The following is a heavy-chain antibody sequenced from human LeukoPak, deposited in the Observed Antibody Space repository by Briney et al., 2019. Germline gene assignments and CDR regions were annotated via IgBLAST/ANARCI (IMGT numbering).Heavy chain of an antibody. D-gene: IGHD2-2*01. V-gene: IGHV3-23*01. Sequence: PGGSLRLSCAASGFTFSSYAMGWVRQAPGKGLEWVSAISGSGGSTYYADSVKGRFTISRDNSKNTLYLQMNSLRAEDTAVYYCAEEEGYCSSTSCYLYWGQGTLVTVSS. CDR2: ISGSGGST. CDR3: AEEEGYCSSTSCYLY. CDR1: GFTFSSYA. J-gene: IGHJ4*02.